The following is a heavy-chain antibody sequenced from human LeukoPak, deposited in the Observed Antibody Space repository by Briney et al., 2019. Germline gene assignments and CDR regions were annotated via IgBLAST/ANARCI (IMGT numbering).Heavy chain of an antibody. J-gene: IGHJ4*02. CDR3: ATRDYTSSKY. CDR2: INSDGSTT. V-gene: IGHV3-74*01. D-gene: IGHD2-2*02. CDR1: GFTFSSYA. Sequence: SGGSLRLSCAASGFTFSSYAMHWVRQAPGKGLVWVSDINSDGSTTRYADSVQGRFTISRDNAKNTLYLQMNSLRADDTAVYYCATRDYTSSKYWGQGTLVTVAS.